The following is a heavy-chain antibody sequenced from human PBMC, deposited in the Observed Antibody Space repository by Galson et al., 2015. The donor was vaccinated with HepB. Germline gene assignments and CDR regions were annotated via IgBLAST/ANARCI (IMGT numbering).Heavy chain of an antibody. Sequence: SLRLSCAASGFTFSSYAMHWVRQAPGKGLEWVAVISYDGSNKYYADSVKGRFTISRDNSKNTLYLQMNSLRAEDTAVYYCAREYGDYGSFDYWAQGTLVTVSS. D-gene: IGHD4-17*01. V-gene: IGHV3-30-3*01. J-gene: IGHJ4*02. CDR2: ISYDGSNK. CDR3: AREYGDYGSFDY. CDR1: GFTFSSYA.